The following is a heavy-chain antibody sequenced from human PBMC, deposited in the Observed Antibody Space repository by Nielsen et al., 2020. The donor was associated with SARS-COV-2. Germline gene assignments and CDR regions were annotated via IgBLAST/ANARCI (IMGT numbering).Heavy chain of an antibody. CDR3: ARGDYSNPNY. D-gene: IGHD4-11*01. CDR1: GYRFTPYS. J-gene: IGHJ4*02. Sequence: ASVKVSCKASGYRFTPYSMHWVRQAPGQGPEWMGRIYPHSGGTTYAQKFQGRVTMTSDTSINTAYMELTRLRSDDTAVYYCARGDYSNPNYWGQGSLVTVSS. CDR2: IYPHSGGT. V-gene: IGHV1-2*06.